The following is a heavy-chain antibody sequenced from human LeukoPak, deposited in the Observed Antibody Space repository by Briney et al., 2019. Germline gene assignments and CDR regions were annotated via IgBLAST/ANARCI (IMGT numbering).Heavy chain of an antibody. J-gene: IGHJ4*02. V-gene: IGHV4-30-4*08. CDR1: GCSISSGDYY. CDR2: IYYSGSN. CDR3: AREGDFWSGYYTTAR. Sequence: SETLSLTCTVSGCSISSGDYYWIWIRQPPGKGLEWIGYIYYSGSNYYNPFLKSRVTISVDTSKNHFSLKLSSVTAADTAVYYCAREGDFWSGYYTTARWGQGTLVSVSS. D-gene: IGHD3-3*01.